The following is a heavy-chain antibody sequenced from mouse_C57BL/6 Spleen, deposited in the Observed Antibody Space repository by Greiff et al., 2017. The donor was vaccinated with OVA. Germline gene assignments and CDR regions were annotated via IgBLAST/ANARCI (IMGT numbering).Heavy chain of an antibody. D-gene: IGHD2-4*01. Sequence: VHVKQSGAELVKPGASVKLSCTASGFNIKDYYMHWVKQRTEQGLEWIGRIDPEDGETKYAPKFQGKATITADTSSNTAYLQLSSLTSEDTAVYYCARDDYEYYFDYWGQGTTLTVSS. CDR2: IDPEDGET. CDR1: GFNIKDYY. V-gene: IGHV14-2*01. CDR3: ARDDYEYYFDY. J-gene: IGHJ2*01.